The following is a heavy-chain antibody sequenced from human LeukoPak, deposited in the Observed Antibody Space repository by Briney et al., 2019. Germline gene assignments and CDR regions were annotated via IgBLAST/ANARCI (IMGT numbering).Heavy chain of an antibody. Sequence: ASVKVSCKASGYTFTGYYMHWVRQAPGQGLEWMGWINPNSGGTNYAQKFQGRVTMTRDMSTSTVYMELSSLRSEDTAVYYCARTIAAAGTWGFDYWGQGTLVTVSS. J-gene: IGHJ4*02. V-gene: IGHV1-2*02. CDR3: ARTIAAAGTWGFDY. CDR1: GYTFTGYY. D-gene: IGHD6-13*01. CDR2: INPNSGGT.